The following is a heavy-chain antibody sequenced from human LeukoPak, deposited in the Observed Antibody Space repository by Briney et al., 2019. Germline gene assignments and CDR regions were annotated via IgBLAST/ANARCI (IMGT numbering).Heavy chain of an antibody. CDR2: ISSDSNTI. D-gene: IGHD4-17*01. CDR1: GFTFSRYS. Sequence: GGSLRLSCAASGFTFSRYSMNWVRQAPGKGLEWVTYISSDSNTIYYADSVKGRFTISRDNAKNSLYLQMNSLRAEDTAVYYCARGLYGDHGGYWGQGILVTVSS. CDR3: ARGLYGDHGGY. J-gene: IGHJ4*02. V-gene: IGHV3-48*01.